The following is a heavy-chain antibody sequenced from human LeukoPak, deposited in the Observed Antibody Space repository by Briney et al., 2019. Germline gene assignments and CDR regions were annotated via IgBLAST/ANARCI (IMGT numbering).Heavy chain of an antibody. D-gene: IGHD1-26*01. J-gene: IGHJ4*02. CDR3: AKENPVGGTNYFDY. CDR2: ISGGGRST. Sequence: GGSLRLSCAASGFTFSTCAMSWVRQAPGKGLEWVSTISGGGRSTDYADSVKGRFTISRNNSKNTLYLQMNSLRAEDTAVYYCAKENPVGGTNYFDYWGQGTLVTVPS. CDR1: GFTFSTCA. V-gene: IGHV3-23*01.